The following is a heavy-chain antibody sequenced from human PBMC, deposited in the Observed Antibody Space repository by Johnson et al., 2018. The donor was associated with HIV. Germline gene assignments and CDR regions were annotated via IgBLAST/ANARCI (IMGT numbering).Heavy chain of an antibody. J-gene: IGHJ3*02. CDR3: AKTEDAFDI. CDR2: ISYDGSNK. V-gene: IGHV3-30*18. CDR1: GFTFSSYA. Sequence: HVQLVESGGGVVQPGRSLRLSCAASGFTFSSYAMHWVRQAPGKGLDWVAVISYDGSNKYYADSVKGRFTISRDNSKNTLYLQMNSLRAEDTAVYYCAKTEDAFDIWGQRTMVTVSS.